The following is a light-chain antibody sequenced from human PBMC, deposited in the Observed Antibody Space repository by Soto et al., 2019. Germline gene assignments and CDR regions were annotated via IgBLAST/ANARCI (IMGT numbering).Light chain of an antibody. V-gene: IGKV3-20*01. CDR2: GAS. J-gene: IGKJ1*01. Sequence: EIVLTQSPGTLSLSPGESATLSCRSSQSVSSSYLAWYQKKNGQAHRLLIYGASSRANGIPDRFSGSGSGTDLNLTISRLEPEDFAVYYCQQYGSSTGTLGQGTKVDI. CDR1: QSVSSSY. CDR3: QQYGSSTGT.